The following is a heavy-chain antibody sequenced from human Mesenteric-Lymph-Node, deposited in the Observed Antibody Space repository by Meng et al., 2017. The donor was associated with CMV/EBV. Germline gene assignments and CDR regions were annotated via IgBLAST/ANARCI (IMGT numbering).Heavy chain of an antibody. V-gene: IGHV1-69*05. CDR2: IIPIFGTA. J-gene: IGHJ6*02. Sequence: SVKVSCKASGGTFSSYAISWVRQAPGQGLEWMGGIIPIFGTANYAQKFQGRVTITTDESTSTAYMELSSLRSEDTAVYYCARQQIAAAGFYYYYGMDVWGQGTTVTVSS. CDR1: GGTFSSYA. D-gene: IGHD6-13*01. CDR3: ARQQIAAAGFYYYYGMDV.